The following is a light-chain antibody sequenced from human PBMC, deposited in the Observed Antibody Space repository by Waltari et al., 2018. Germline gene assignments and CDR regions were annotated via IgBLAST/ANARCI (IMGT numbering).Light chain of an antibody. J-gene: IGKJ4*01. CDR3: QQRSNWQLT. Sequence: EIVLTQSPATLSLSPGERATLSCRASQSVSSYLAWYQQKPGQAPRLLIYDDANRATGIPARFSGSGSGTDFTLTISSLEPEDFAVYYCQQRSNWQLTFGGGTKVEIK. CDR2: DDA. V-gene: IGKV3-11*01. CDR1: QSVSSY.